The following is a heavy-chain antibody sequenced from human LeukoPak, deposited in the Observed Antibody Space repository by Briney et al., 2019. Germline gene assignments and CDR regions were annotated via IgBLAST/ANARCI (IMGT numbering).Heavy chain of an antibody. CDR1: GYTFTSYD. D-gene: IGHD2-15*01. V-gene: IGHV1-2*04. J-gene: IGHJ6*02. CDR3: ARDLLGRSYGGSNYFGMEV. Sequence: GASVKVSCKASGYTFTSYDINWVRQAPGQGLEWMGCINLDTGAAHYTQKFQDWLSMTRDTSISTVYMELSSLKSDDTAVYYCARDLLGRSYGGSNYFGMEVWGQGTPVTVSS. CDR2: INLDTGAA.